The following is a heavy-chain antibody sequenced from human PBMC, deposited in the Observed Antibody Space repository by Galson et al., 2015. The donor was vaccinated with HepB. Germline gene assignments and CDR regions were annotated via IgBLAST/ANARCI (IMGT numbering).Heavy chain of an antibody. D-gene: IGHD5-12*01. CDR2: IYSGGST. CDR1: GFTVNTNY. V-gene: IGHV3-53*01. Sequence: SLRLSCAASGFTVNTNYMTWVRQAPGKGLEWVSVIYSGGSTYYADSVKGRFTISRDNSKNTLYLQMNSLRAEDTAVYYCARGIVATMAFDIWGQGTTVTVSS. J-gene: IGHJ3*02. CDR3: ARGIVATMAFDI.